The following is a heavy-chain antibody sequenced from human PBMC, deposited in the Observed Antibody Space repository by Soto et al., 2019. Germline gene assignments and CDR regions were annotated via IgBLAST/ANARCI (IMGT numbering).Heavy chain of an antibody. Sequence: QVQLQESGPGLVKPSQTLSLTCTVSGESIRRSTYYWTWLRQSPGKGLEWIGYIYYSGTTHYNAALESRLAISVDTPKNQFSLRLRSVTAADSAVYYCARTRVATAGTDFAYWGQGTLVTVSS. CDR3: ARTRVATAGTDFAY. CDR1: GESIRRSTYY. V-gene: IGHV4-31*03. J-gene: IGHJ4*02. CDR2: IYYSGTT. D-gene: IGHD6-13*01.